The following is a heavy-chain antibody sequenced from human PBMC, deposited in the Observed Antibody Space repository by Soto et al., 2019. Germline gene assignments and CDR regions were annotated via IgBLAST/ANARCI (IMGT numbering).Heavy chain of an antibody. Sequence: QVQLVESGGGVVQPGRSLRLSCAASGFTFSSYGMHWVRQAPGKGPEWVAVISYDGSNKYYADSVKGRFTISRDNSKNTLYLQMNSLRAEDTAVYYCAKDGHDSGFDPWGQGTLVTVSS. CDR2: ISYDGSNK. J-gene: IGHJ5*02. CDR1: GFTFSSYG. D-gene: IGHD3-3*01. V-gene: IGHV3-30*18. CDR3: AKDGHDSGFDP.